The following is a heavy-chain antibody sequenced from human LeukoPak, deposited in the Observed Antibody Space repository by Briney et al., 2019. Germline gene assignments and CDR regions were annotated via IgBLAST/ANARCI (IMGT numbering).Heavy chain of an antibody. CDR2: IYYSGST. CDR1: GGSISSSTYY. J-gene: IGHJ4*02. Sequence: SETLSLTCTISGGSISSSTYYWGWIRQPPGKGLEWIGSIYYSGSTYYNPSLKSRVTISVDTSKNQFSLKLSSVTAADTAVYYCARIEKWVYYFDYWGQGTLVTVSS. V-gene: IGHV4-39*01. D-gene: IGHD2-8*01. CDR3: ARIEKWVYYFDY.